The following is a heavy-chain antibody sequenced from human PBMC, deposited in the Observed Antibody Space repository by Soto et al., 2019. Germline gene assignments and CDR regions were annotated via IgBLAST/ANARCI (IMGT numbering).Heavy chain of an antibody. D-gene: IGHD3-3*01. Sequence: PGESLKISCKGSGYSFTSYWISWVRQMPGKGLEWMGRIDPSDSYTNYSPSFQGHVTISADKSISTAYLQWSSLKASDTAMYYCARTRRPGDFWSGYSYYYYGMDVWGQGTTVTVSS. CDR3: ARTRRPGDFWSGYSYYYYGMDV. J-gene: IGHJ6*02. V-gene: IGHV5-10-1*01. CDR1: GYSFTSYW. CDR2: IDPSDSYT.